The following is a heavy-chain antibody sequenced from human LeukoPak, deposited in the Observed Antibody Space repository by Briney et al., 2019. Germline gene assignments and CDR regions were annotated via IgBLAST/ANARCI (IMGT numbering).Heavy chain of an antibody. CDR1: GFTFTSSA. J-gene: IGHJ4*02. CDR2: IVVGSGNT. V-gene: IGHV1-58*02. CDR3: ARDLLDISGYYFDY. Sequence: SVKVSCKASGFTFTSSAMQWVRQARGQRLEWIGWIVVGSGNTNYAQKFQERVTITRDMSTSTAYMELSSLRSEDTAVYYCARDLLDISGYYFDYWGQGTLVTVSS. D-gene: IGHD6-25*01.